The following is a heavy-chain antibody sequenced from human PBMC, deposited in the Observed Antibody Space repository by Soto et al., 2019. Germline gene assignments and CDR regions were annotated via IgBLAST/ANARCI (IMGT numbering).Heavy chain of an antibody. Sequence: GGSLRLSCAASGFTFSSYSMNWVRQAPGKGLEWVSSISSSSSYIYYADSVKGRFTISRDNAKNSLYLQMNSLRAEDTAVYYCARDFVPAAPYSGYYYYMDVWGKGTTVTVSS. V-gene: IGHV3-21*01. CDR1: GFTFSSYS. J-gene: IGHJ6*03. D-gene: IGHD2-2*01. CDR3: ARDFVPAAPYSGYYYYMDV. CDR2: ISSSSSYI.